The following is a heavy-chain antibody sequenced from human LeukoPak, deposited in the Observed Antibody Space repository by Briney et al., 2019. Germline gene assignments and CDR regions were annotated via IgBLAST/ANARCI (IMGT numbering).Heavy chain of an antibody. Sequence: GGSLRLSCAASGFTFSGYAMSWVRQAPGKGLEWVSAITGSGGTTYYSDSVKGRFTISRDNSKNTLYLQMNSLRAEDTAVYYCARRYYDSSGYGFDYWGQGTLVTVSS. CDR3: ARRYYDSSGYGFDY. CDR2: ITGSGGTT. V-gene: IGHV3-23*01. J-gene: IGHJ4*02. D-gene: IGHD3-22*01. CDR1: GFTFSGYA.